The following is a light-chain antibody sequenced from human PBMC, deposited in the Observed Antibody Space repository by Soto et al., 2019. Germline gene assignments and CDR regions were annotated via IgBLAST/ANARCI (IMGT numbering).Light chain of an antibody. CDR3: QQTSSTPVT. CDR1: QTISSW. Sequence: DIQMTQSPSTLSGSVGDRVTITCRASQTISSWLAWYQQKPGKAPKALIYKASSLESGVPSRFSGSGSGTEFTLTISSLQPEDFATYYCQQTSSTPVTFGQGTRLEIK. J-gene: IGKJ5*01. CDR2: KAS. V-gene: IGKV1-5*03.